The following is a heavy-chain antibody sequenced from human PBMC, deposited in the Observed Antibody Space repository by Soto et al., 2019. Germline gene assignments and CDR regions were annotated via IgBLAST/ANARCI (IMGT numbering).Heavy chain of an antibody. D-gene: IGHD3-10*01. CDR3: ARIGSGSDRVDY. J-gene: IGHJ4*02. Sequence: EVQLVESGGGVVRPGGSLRLSCAASGFTLDDYGMSWVRQAPGKGLEWVSGINWNGDSIGYADSVKGRFTISRDNAKNSLYLEMHSLRAEDTAVYYCARIGSGSDRVDYWGQGTLVTVSS. V-gene: IGHV3-20*04. CDR1: GFTLDDYG. CDR2: INWNGDSI.